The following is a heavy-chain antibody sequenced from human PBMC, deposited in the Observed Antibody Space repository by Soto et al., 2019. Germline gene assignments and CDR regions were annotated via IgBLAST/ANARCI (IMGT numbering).Heavy chain of an antibody. J-gene: IGHJ4*02. V-gene: IGHV3-64D*08. CDR2: ISSNGGST. CDR1: GFTFSSYA. CDR3: VKDQGGYPPEFDY. Sequence: GGSLRLSCSASGFTFSSYAMHWVRQAPGKGLEYVSAISSNGGSTYYADSVKGRFTISRDNSKNTLYLQMSSLRAEDTAVYYCVKDQGGYPPEFDYWGQGTLVTVSS. D-gene: IGHD5-12*01.